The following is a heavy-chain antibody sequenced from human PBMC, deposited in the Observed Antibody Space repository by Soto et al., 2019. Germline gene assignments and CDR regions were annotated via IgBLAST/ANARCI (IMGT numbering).Heavy chain of an antibody. Sequence: PGESLKISCKGSGYSFTSYWIGWVRQMPGKGLEWMGIIYPGDSDTRYSPSFQGQVTISADKSISTAYLQWSSLKASDTAMYYCARQPSTYDFWSGYSSFDYWGQGTLVTVSS. V-gene: IGHV5-51*01. J-gene: IGHJ4*02. CDR3: ARQPSTYDFWSGYSSFDY. D-gene: IGHD3-3*01. CDR2: IYPGDSDT. CDR1: GYSFTSYW.